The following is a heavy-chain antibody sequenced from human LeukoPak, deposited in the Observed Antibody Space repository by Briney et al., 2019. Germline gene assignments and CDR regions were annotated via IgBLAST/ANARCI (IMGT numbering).Heavy chain of an antibody. CDR2: IYHSGST. CDR3: ARRYYDFWSGYYVDY. D-gene: IGHD3-3*01. J-gene: IGHJ4*02. CDR1: SYTISSGYY. V-gene: IGHV4-38-2*01. Sequence: SETLSLTCAASSYTISSGYYCGWIQQPPRKRQEWIGSIYHSGSTYNNPTLKNQVTISVDTSKNQFSLKLSSVTAADTAVYYCARRYYDFWSGYYVDYWGQGTLVTVSS.